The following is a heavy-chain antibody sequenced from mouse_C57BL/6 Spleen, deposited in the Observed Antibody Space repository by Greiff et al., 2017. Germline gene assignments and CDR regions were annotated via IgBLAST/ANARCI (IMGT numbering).Heavy chain of an antibody. CDR3: AKHSTVVATGAMDY. J-gene: IGHJ4*01. V-gene: IGHV2-9*01. Sequence: VMLVESGPGLVAPSQSLSITCTVSGFSLTSYGVDWVRQPPGKGLEWLGVIWGGGSTNYNSALMSRLSISTDNSKSQVFLKMNRLQTDDTAMYYCAKHSTVVATGAMDYWGQGTSVTVSS. D-gene: IGHD1-1*01. CDR1: GFSLTSYG. CDR2: IWGGGST.